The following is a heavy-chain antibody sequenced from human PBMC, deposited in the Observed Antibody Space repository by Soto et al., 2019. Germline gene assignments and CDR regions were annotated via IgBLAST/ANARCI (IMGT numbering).Heavy chain of an antibody. CDR2: ILHDGNNK. D-gene: IGHD3-10*01. V-gene: IGHV3-30-3*01. J-gene: IGHJ4*02. Sequence: GGSLRLSCAASGFTFSNYIMHWVRQAPGKGLEWVAIILHDGNNKYYADSVKGRFTISRDNSKNTLYLQMNSLRTEDTAVYYCARDDEGGSYCDLGYWGQGTLVTVSS. CDR1: GFTFSNYI. CDR3: ARDDEGGSYCDLGY.